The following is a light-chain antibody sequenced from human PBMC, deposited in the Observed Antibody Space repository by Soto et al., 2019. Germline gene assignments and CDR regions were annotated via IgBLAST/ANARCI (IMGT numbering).Light chain of an antibody. CDR3: QQRSNWPLT. CDR1: QSVSSY. V-gene: IGKV3-11*01. J-gene: IGKJ4*01. Sequence: ETVLTQSPATLSLSPGERATLSCRASQSVSSYLAWYRQKPGQAPRLLIYDASNRATGIPARFSGSGSGTDFTLTISSLEPADFAVYYCQQRSNWPLTFGGGTKVDIK. CDR2: DAS.